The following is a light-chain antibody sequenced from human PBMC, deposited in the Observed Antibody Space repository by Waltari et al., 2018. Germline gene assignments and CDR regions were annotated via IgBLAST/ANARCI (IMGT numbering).Light chain of an antibody. CDR2: GAS. CDR1: QSVSSSY. CDR3: QQYGSSPLT. V-gene: IGKV3-20*01. Sequence: EIVLTQSPGTLSLSPGERATLSCRASQSVSSSYLAWYQQKPGQAPRFLIYGASSRANGIPDRFSGSGSGTDFTLTISRLEPEDFAVYYCQQYGSSPLTFGGGTKVEIK. J-gene: IGKJ4*01.